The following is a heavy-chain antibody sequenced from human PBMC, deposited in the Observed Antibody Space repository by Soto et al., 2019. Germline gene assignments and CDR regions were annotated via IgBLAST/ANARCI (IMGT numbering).Heavy chain of an antibody. Sequence: PSETLSLTCTVSGGSISSYYWSWIRQPPGKGLEWIGYIYYSGSTNYNPSLKSRVTISVDTSKNQFSLKLSSVTAADTAVYYCASVTYYYGSGTPLGEYYYYMDVWGKGTTVT. D-gene: IGHD3-10*01. CDR2: IYYSGST. CDR3: ASVTYYYGSGTPLGEYYYYMDV. J-gene: IGHJ6*03. CDR1: GGSISSYY. V-gene: IGHV4-59*08.